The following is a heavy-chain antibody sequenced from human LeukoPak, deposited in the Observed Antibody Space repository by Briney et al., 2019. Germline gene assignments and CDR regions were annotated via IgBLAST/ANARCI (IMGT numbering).Heavy chain of an antibody. Sequence: QAGRSLRLSCAASGFTFDDYAMHWVRQAPGKGLEWVSGISWNSGSIGYADSVKGRFTISRDNAKNSLYLQMNSLRAEDTAVYYCARGLGGNWVSYYFDYWGQGTLVTVSS. D-gene: IGHD4-23*01. CDR2: ISWNSGSI. V-gene: IGHV3-9*01. J-gene: IGHJ4*02. CDR1: GFTFDDYA. CDR3: ARGLGGNWVSYYFDY.